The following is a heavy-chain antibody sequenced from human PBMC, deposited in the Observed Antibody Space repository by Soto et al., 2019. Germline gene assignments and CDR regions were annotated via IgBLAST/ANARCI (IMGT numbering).Heavy chain of an antibody. CDR2: LIPIFGTA. CDR1: GGTFSSYA. CDR3: AGLGNAYCGGDGHPNCFDP. V-gene: IGHV1-69*01. J-gene: IGHJ5*02. D-gene: IGHD2-21*02. Sequence: QVQLVQSGAEVKKPGSSVKVSCKASGGTFSSYAISWVRQSPGQGLEWMGGLIPIFGTANYAQKFQGRVTLTADEYTSTAYMELSSLRSEDTAVYCCAGLGNAYCGGDGHPNCFDPWGQGTLVTVSS.